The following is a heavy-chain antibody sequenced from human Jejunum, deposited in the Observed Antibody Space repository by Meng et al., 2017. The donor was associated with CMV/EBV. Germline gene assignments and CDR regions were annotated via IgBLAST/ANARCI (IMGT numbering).Heavy chain of an antibody. CDR2: IYYTGST. J-gene: IGHJ3*02. D-gene: IGHD3-3*01. V-gene: IGHV4-61*01. CDR3: ARRFFAFNI. Sequence: CTVSGASVSIGSYYWSWIRPPPGKGLEWIGYIYYTGSTDYNPSLKSRVTISRDTSKNQFSLKLSSVTAADTAVYYCARRFFAFNIWGQGTMVTVSS. CDR1: GASVSIGSYY.